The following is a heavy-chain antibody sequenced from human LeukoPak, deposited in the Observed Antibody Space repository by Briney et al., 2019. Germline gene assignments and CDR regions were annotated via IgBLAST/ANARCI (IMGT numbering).Heavy chain of an antibody. D-gene: IGHD2-2*01. CDR2: IYSGGGT. Sequence: GGSLRLSCAASGFTVTDSYMSWVRQAPGKGLDWVSVIYSGGGTYYADSVKGRFTISRDTSKNTLYLQMNSLGAEDTAIYYCARDFRSSTSYWGQGTLVTVSS. J-gene: IGHJ4*02. CDR3: ARDFRSSTSY. V-gene: IGHV3-66*01. CDR1: GFTVTDSY.